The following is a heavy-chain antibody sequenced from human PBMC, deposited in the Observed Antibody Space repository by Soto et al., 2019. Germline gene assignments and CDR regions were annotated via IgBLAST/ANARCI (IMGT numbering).Heavy chain of an antibody. D-gene: IGHD3-3*02. CDR3: ARDRGNMVAIFHHYYGMDV. CDR1: GYTFTGQY. CDR2: INPDSGDT. V-gene: IGHV1-2*02. J-gene: IGHJ6*02. Sequence: ASVKVSCKASGYTFTGQYMHWVRQAPGQGLEWMGWINPDSGDTKYAQKFQGRVTMTRDTSVSTVYMELSRLKSDDTAVYYCARDRGNMVAIFHHYYGMDVWGQGTTVTVSS.